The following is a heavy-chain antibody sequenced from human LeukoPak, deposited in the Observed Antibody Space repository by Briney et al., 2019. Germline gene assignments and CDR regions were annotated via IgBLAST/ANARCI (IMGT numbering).Heavy chain of an antibody. CDR3: AKGSEDTAMVDFDY. J-gene: IGHJ4*02. CDR1: GFTFSSYA. D-gene: IGHD5-18*01. CDR2: ISGSGGST. Sequence: GGSLRLSCAASGFTFSSYAMSWVRPTPRKRLQWVSAISGSGGSTYYADSVKGRFTISRDNSKNTLYLQMNSLRAEDTAVYYCAKGSEDTAMVDFDYWGQGTLVTVSS. V-gene: IGHV3-23*01.